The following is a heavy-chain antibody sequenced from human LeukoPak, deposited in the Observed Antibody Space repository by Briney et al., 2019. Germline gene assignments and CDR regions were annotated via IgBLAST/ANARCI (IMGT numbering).Heavy chain of an antibody. CDR1: GYTFTSYA. D-gene: IGHD6-19*01. CDR3: ARERFSSGRPWPRAFDI. CDR2: ISAYNGNT. V-gene: IGHV1-18*01. J-gene: IGHJ3*02. Sequence: GASVKVSFKASGYTFTSYAFGWVRQAPGQGLEWVGWISAYNGNTKYAQKLQGRVTMTTDTSTSTVYMELRSLRSDDTAVYYCARERFSSGRPWPRAFDIWGQGTMVTVSS.